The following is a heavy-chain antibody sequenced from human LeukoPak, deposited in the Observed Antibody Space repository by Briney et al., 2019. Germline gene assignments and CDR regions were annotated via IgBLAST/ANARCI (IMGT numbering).Heavy chain of an antibody. CDR1: GFTFSSYA. D-gene: IGHD6-13*01. J-gene: IGHJ6*03. V-gene: IGHV3-23*01. CDR3: AKMAGQQLGDYYMDV. Sequence: GGSLRLSCAASGFTFSSYAMNWVRQAPGKGLEWVSLISAGGSTYYADSVKGRSIISRDNSKNTLYLQMNSLRAEDTAVYYCAKMAGQQLGDYYMDVWGKGTTLTVSS. CDR2: ISAGGST.